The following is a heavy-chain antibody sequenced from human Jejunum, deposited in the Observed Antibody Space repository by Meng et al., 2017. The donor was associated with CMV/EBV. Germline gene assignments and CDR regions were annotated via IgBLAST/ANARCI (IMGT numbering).Heavy chain of an antibody. CDR1: RFTFSSYA. J-gene: IGHJ4*02. D-gene: IGHD3-9*01. V-gene: IGHV3-23*01. CDR3: AKGRALTGAYYFDY. CDR2: VSGSGGTT. Sequence: RFTFSSYAMSWVRQAPGKGLEWVSAVSGSGGTTYYADSVKGRFTIPRDNSKNTLYLQMNSLRAEDTAVYYCAKGRALTGAYYFDYWGQGTLVTVSS.